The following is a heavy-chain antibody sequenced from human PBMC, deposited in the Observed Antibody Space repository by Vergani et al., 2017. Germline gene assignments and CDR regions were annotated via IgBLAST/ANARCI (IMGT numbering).Heavy chain of an antibody. CDR2: IDDKGKS. D-gene: IGHD3-3*01. Sequence: QVQLQQWGGGLLKTSETLSLTCAVSGAAFNSYQWTWIRQSPGRGLEWIGEIDDKGKSICNPTLKSRVTISVDNSKRHFSLHVTSVTAADSAMYYCVRRDFWVGPRTFDFWGAGTPVTVSS. CDR3: VRRDFWVGPRTFDF. J-gene: IGHJ3*01. V-gene: IGHV4-34*01. CDR1: GAAFNSYQ.